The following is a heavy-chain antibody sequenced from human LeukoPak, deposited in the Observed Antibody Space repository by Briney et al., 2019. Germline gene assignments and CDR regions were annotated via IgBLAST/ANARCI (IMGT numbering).Heavy chain of an antibody. CDR2: MNPHSGNT. V-gene: IGHV1-8*01. Sequence: ASVKVSCKASGYTFTSYDINWVRQATGQGLEWMGWMNPHSGNTGYAQKFQGRVTMTRNTSISTAYMELSSLRSEDTAVYYCARLSSHYGDYKVDPWGQGTLVTVSS. D-gene: IGHD4-17*01. CDR1: GYTFTSYD. J-gene: IGHJ5*02. CDR3: ARLSSHYGDYKVDP.